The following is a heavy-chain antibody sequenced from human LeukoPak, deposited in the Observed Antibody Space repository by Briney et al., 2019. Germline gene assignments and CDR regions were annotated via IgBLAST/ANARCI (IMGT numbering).Heavy chain of an antibody. CDR3: GRKIMGRGAFVM. Sequence: ASVKVSCKASGYTFTSYYLHWVRQAPGQGLEWMGIINPSVGSTTYAQKFQGRVTMTRDTSTSTVYMELSSLRSEDTAVYCCGRKIMGRGAFVMWGQGQVVTVFS. V-gene: IGHV1-46*01. D-gene: IGHD2-8*01. CDR1: GYTFTSYY. J-gene: IGHJ3*02. CDR2: INPSVGST.